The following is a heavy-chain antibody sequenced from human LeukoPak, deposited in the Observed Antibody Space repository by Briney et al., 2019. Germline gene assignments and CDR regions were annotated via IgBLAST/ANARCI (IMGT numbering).Heavy chain of an antibody. Sequence: GGSLRLSCAASGFTFSNYDMSWVRQAPGKGLEWVSAVSGSGGSTYYADSVKGRFTVSRDNSKNTLYLQMNSLRAEDTAVYHCAKDKTGGTYFAFWGQGAPVTVS. V-gene: IGHV3-23*01. CDR1: GFTFSNYD. D-gene: IGHD1-26*01. CDR3: AKDKTGGTYFAF. CDR2: VSGSGGST. J-gene: IGHJ4*02.